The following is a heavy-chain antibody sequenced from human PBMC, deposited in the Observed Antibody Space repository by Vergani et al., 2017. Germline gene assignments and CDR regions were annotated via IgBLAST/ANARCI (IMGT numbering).Heavy chain of an antibody. D-gene: IGHD6-6*01. CDR2: IYDSRNN. V-gene: IGHV4-39*01. CDR1: GMSISNNNYY. J-gene: IGHJ3*02. CDR3: ARHLRQLARNDVFEI. Sequence: QLQLQESGPRLVKPSETLSLTCSLSGMSISNNNYYWGWIRQPPGKGLEWIWSIYDSRNNNYSPSLKSRVSISVDTSQNQFSLNLTSVTAADTAVYYCARHLRQLARNDVFEIWGHGTLVTVSS.